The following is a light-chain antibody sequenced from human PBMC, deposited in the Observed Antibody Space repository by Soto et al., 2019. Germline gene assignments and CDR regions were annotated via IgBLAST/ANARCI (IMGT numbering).Light chain of an antibody. Sequence: QSVLTQPASVSGSPGQSITISCTGTTSDVGNYNYVSWYQHHPGKAPKLMIYEVTNRPSGVSNRFSGSKSGNTASLTISGLQAEDEADYYCNSYTSSSLYVFGTGTKSPS. CDR2: EVT. V-gene: IGLV2-14*01. CDR3: NSYTSSSLYV. CDR1: TSDVGNYNY. J-gene: IGLJ1*01.